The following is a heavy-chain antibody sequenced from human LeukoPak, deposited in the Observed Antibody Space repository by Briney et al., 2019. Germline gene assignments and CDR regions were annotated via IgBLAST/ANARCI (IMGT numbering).Heavy chain of an antibody. Sequence: GRSLRLSCAASGFTFSSYGMHWVRQAPGKGLEWVAVISYDGSNKYYADSVKGRFTISRDNSKNTLYLQMNSLRAEDTTVYYCAKGRWDYWGQGTLVTVSS. CDR3: AKGRWDY. CDR2: ISYDGSNK. CDR1: GFTFSSYG. V-gene: IGHV3-30*18. D-gene: IGHD2-15*01. J-gene: IGHJ4*02.